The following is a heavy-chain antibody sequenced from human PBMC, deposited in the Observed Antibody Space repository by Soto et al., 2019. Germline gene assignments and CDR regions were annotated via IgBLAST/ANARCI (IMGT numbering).Heavy chain of an antibody. CDR2: INQDGSQK. CDR1: GFTLSNYW. D-gene: IGHD2-2*02. J-gene: IGHJ4*02. Sequence: EVQLVESGGGLVQPGGSLRLSCAASGFTLSNYWTSWVRQAPGKGLEWVANINQDGSQKFYLDSVEGRFTISRDNARNSLYLQMNSLRAEDTAIYYCARIYCSSSSCYIDFWGQGILVTVSS. V-gene: IGHV3-7*03. CDR3: ARIYCSSSSCYIDF.